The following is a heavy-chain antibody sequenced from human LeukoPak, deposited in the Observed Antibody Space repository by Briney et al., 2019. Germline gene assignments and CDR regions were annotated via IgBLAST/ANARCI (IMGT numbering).Heavy chain of an antibody. CDR1: GYTFTSYG. CDR2: INPYNGNR. D-gene: IGHD4-17*01. CDR3: AREIYGRFDY. Sequence: RASVKVSRKASGYTFTSYGISWVRQAPGQGLEWMGWINPYNGNRKYAQKFQGRVTMTTDTSTSTAYMELRSLRFDDTAVYYCAREIYGRFDYWGQGTLVT. J-gene: IGHJ4*02. V-gene: IGHV1-18*01.